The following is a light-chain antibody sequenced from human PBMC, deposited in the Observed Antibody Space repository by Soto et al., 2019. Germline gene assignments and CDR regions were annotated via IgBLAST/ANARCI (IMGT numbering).Light chain of an antibody. CDR3: QQRSNWPRT. CDR1: QSVSSY. V-gene: IGKV3-11*01. J-gene: IGKJ1*01. Sequence: EIVLTQSPATLSLSPGERATLSCRASQSVSSYLAWYKQKPGQAPRLLIYDASNRATGIPARFSGSGSGTDFTLTISSLEPEDFAVYYCQQRSNWPRTFGQGTKVEI. CDR2: DAS.